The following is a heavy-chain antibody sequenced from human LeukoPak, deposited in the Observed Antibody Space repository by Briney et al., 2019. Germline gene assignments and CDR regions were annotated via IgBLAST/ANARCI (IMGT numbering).Heavy chain of an antibody. V-gene: IGHV3-48*01. Sequence: GGSLRLSCTASGFIFSNYGVNWVRQAPGKGLEWVSYIGSNIKSIDYADSVKGRLTISRDNAKNSLFLQMNGLRAEGTAIYYCARGGAARPDYWGQGTLVTVSS. D-gene: IGHD6-6*01. CDR1: GFIFSNYG. J-gene: IGHJ4*02. CDR3: ARGGAARPDY. CDR2: IGSNIKSI.